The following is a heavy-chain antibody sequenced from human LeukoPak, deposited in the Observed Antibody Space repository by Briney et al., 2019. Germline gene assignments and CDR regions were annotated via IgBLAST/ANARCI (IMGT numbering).Heavy chain of an antibody. CDR1: GFTFSSYW. D-gene: IGHD1-26*01. CDR2: INSDGSRT. J-gene: IGHJ4*02. CDR3: ARGEWELLMVIGYY. V-gene: IGHV3-74*01. Sequence: GGSLRLSCAASGFTFSSYWMHWVRQAPGKGLVWVSRINSDGSRTSYADSVKGRFTISRDNATNTLYLQMNSLRAEDTAVYYCARGEWELLMVIGYYWGQGTLVTVSS.